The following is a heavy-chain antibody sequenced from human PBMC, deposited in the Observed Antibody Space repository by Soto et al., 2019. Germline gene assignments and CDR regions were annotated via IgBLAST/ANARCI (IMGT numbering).Heavy chain of an antibody. Sequence: QVQLVESGGGVVQPGRSLRLSCAASGFTFSSYAMHWVRQAPGKGLEWVAVISYDGSNKYYADSVKGRFTISRDNSKNTLYLQMNSLRAEDTAVYYCARDLQLWFGGADYWGQGTLVTVSS. D-gene: IGHD3-10*01. CDR1: GFTFSSYA. J-gene: IGHJ4*02. V-gene: IGHV3-30-3*01. CDR2: ISYDGSNK. CDR3: ARDLQLWFGGADY.